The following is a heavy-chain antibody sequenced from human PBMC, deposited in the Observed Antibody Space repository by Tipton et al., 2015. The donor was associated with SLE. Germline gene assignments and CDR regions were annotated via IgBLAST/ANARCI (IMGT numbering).Heavy chain of an antibody. J-gene: IGHJ4*02. CDR3: ARWVSGYADY. V-gene: IGHV4-59*01. CDR2: ILHSGIT. Sequence: TLSLTCSVSGGSLTGYYWNWVRQPPGKGLEWIGYILHSGITTYKPSLRSRVTISEDTSKNQFSLKLSSVSAADTAVYYCARWVSGYADYWGQGTLVTVSS. D-gene: IGHD5-12*01. CDR1: GGSLTGYY.